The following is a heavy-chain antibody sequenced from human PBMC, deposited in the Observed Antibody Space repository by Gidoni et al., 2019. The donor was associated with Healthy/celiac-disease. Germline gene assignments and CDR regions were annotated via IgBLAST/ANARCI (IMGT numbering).Heavy chain of an antibody. Sequence: QVQLQQWGAGLLKPSETMSLTCAVYGGSFSGYYWSWIRQPPGKGLAWSGEINHSGSTNYNPSLKRRVTISVDTSKTQFSLKLSSVTAADTAVYYCARGHIAVAGPNFNYWGQGTLVTVSS. D-gene: IGHD6-19*01. CDR2: INHSGST. CDR1: GGSFSGYY. CDR3: ARGHIAVAGPNFNY. J-gene: IGHJ4*02. V-gene: IGHV4-34*01.